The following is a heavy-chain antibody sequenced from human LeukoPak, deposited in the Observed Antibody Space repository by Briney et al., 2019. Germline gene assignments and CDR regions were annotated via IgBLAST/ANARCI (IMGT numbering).Heavy chain of an antibody. Sequence: GGSLRLSCAASGFTFSIYSMNWVRQAPGKGLEWVSSISSSSSYIYYADSVKGRFTISRDNAKNSLYLQMNSLRAEDTAVYYCARELHSGSYEPLDYWGQGTLVTVSS. CDR2: ISSSSSYI. J-gene: IGHJ4*02. V-gene: IGHV3-21*01. CDR1: GFTFSIYS. D-gene: IGHD3-10*01. CDR3: ARELHSGSYEPLDY.